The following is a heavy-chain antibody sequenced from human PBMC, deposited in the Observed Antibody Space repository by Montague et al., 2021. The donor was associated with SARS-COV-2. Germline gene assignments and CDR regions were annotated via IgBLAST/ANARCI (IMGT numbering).Heavy chain of an antibody. Sequence: SLRLSCAASGFTFSSYAMSWVRQAPGKGLEWVSVIYSGGSSTYYADSVKGRFTISSDNSRNTLYLQMNSLRAEDTAVYFCAKSPWGGSSGWFDYWGQGTLVTVSS. CDR3: AKSPWGGSSGWFDY. J-gene: IGHJ4*02. D-gene: IGHD6-19*01. CDR2: IYSGGSST. CDR1: GFTFSSYA. V-gene: IGHV3-23*03.